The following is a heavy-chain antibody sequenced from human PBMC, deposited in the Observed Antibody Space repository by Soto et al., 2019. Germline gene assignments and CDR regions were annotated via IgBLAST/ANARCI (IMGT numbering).Heavy chain of an antibody. CDR1: GFTFSSYT. V-gene: IGHV3-23*01. CDR3: AREGSGWFWDI. D-gene: IGHD6-19*01. CDR2: LSDSGDST. J-gene: IGHJ3*02. Sequence: GGSLRLSCAASGFTFSSYTMNWVRQAPGKGLEWVSRLSDSGDSTSYADSIKGRFTISRDNSRNTLYLQMNSLRAEDTAIYYCAREGSGWFWDIWGQGTMVTVSS.